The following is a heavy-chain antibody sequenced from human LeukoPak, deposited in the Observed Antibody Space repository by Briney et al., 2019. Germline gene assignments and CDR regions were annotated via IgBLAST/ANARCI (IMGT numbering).Heavy chain of an antibody. D-gene: IGHD6-19*01. CDR2: MNQDGSEK. V-gene: IGHV3-7*01. CDR1: GFNFSTYW. CDR3: ARDPPGLEVAGYDY. Sequence: PGGSLRLSCAVSGFNFSTYWMSWVRQAPGKGLECVSNMNQDGSEKYYVDSLKGRFTISRDNAKNSLYLQMNSLRAEDTAVYYCARDPPGLEVAGYDYWGQGTLVTVSS. J-gene: IGHJ4*02.